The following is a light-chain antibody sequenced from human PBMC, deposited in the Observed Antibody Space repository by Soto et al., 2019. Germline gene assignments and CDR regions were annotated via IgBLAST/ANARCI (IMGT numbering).Light chain of an antibody. CDR1: SSASSN. CDR3: QQYNVPPT. CDR2: GAS. J-gene: IGKJ1*01. V-gene: IGKV3-15*01. Sequence: LPGTLSPSPGERATLSCRASSSASSNLAWYQQKPRQAPRLLIYGASTRAAGIPARCSSSGSGTEFTLTISSLQSEDFAVYYCQQYNVPPTFGQGTKVEIK.